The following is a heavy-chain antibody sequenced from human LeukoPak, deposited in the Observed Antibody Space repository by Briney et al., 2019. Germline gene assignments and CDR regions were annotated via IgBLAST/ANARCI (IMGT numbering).Heavy chain of an antibody. J-gene: IGHJ1*01. CDR1: GDSVSRSDSY. D-gene: IGHD3-22*01. V-gene: IGHV4-39*01. Sequence: KSSETLSLTCSVSGDSVSRSDSYWDWNPQPPGKGLEWIGTIYYSGRTYYSPSLQIRVTMSVDPSNNQFSLNLRSVTAADTPLYYCARRRYYDGSGYLEWGQGTLLSVSS. CDR2: IYYSGRT. CDR3: ARRRYYDGSGYLE.